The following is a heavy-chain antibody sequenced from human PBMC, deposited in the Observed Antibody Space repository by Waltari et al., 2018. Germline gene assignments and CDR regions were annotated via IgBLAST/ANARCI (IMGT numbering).Heavy chain of an antibody. D-gene: IGHD2-15*01. Sequence: QVQLQQWGAGLLKPSETLSLTCAVYGGSFSGYYWSWIRQPPGKGLEWIGEINHSGSTNYNPSLKSRVTISVDTSKNQISLKLSSVTAADTAVYYCARGRAVAATVAVSEFDYWGQGTLVTVSS. J-gene: IGHJ4*02. V-gene: IGHV4-34*01. CDR2: INHSGST. CDR3: ARGRAVAATVAVSEFDY. CDR1: GGSFSGYY.